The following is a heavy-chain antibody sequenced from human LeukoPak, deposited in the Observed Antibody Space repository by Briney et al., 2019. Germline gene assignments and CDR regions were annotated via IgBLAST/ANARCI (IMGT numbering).Heavy chain of an antibody. D-gene: IGHD4-11*01. CDR2: INKDGSEK. CDR3: ATANSVCFEY. V-gene: IGHV3-7*05. CDR1: GFTFSTYW. Sequence: GGSLRLSCAASGFTFSTYWMTWVRQAPGKGLEWVANINKDGSEKYYADSVKGRFTVSRDNAKNSLYLQMTSLRAEDTAVYYCATANSVCFEYWGLGTLVTVFS. J-gene: IGHJ4*02.